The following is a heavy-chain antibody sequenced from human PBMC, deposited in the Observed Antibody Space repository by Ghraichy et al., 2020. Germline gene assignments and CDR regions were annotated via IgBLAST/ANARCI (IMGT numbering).Heavy chain of an antibody. CDR2: IYWDEDK. Sequence: TLSLTLTCTFSGFSLSTSGVGVGWIRQPPGKALEWLALIYWDEDKRYSPSLKSRLTITKDTSKNQVVLTMTNMDPVDTATYYCAHSHLPYWYFDLWGRGTLVTVSS. CDR1: GFSLSTSGVG. CDR3: AHSHLPYWYFDL. J-gene: IGHJ2*01. V-gene: IGHV2-5*02.